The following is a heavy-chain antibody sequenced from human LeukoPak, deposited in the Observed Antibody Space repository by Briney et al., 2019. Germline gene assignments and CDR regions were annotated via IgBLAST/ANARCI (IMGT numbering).Heavy chain of an antibody. CDR3: ARDGNKNGYSPHFDY. D-gene: IGHD5-24*01. V-gene: IGHV1-2*02. J-gene: IGHJ4*02. CDR2: INPNSGGT. CDR1: GYTFTSYG. Sequence: ASVKVSCKASGYTFTSYGISWVRQAPGQGLEWMGWINPNSGGTNYAQKFQGRVTMTRDTSISTAYMELSRLRSDDTAVYYCARDGNKNGYSPHFDYWGQGTLVTVSS.